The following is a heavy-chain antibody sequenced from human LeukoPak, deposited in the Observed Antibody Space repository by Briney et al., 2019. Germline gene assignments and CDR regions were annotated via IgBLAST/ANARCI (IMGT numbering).Heavy chain of an antibody. CDR3: ARYCSSTSCPAYYYYGMDV. J-gene: IGHJ6*02. V-gene: IGHV4-39*01. CDR2: IYYSGST. D-gene: IGHD2-2*01. CDR1: GFTFSRYA. Sequence: GSLRLSCAASGFTFSRYAMSWVRQAPGKGLEWIGSIYYSGSTYYNPSLKSRVTISVDTSKNQFSLKLSSVTAADTAVYYCARYCSSTSCPAYYYYGMDVWGQGTTVTVSS.